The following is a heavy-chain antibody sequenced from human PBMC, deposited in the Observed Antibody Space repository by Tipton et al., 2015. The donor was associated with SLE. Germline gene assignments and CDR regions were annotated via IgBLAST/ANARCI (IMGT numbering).Heavy chain of an antibody. CDR2: IYYSGST. Sequence: TLSLTCTVSGGSISSSSYYWGWIRQPPGKGLEWIGSIYYSGSTYYNPSLKSRVTISVDTSKNQFSLKLSSVTAADTAVYYCARVFYVGYYWFDPWGQGTLVTVSS. J-gene: IGHJ5*02. CDR1: GGSISSSSYY. D-gene: IGHD3-16*01. V-gene: IGHV4-39*07. CDR3: ARVFYVGYYWFDP.